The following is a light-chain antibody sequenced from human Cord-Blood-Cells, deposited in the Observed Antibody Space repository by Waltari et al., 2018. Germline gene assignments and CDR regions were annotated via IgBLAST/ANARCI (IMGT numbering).Light chain of an antibody. V-gene: IGKV3-20*01. CDR3: QQYGSSPRS. J-gene: IGKJ2*03. CDR2: GAS. CDR1: QSVTSSY. Sequence: IVLTQSRGTLSLSPGERATLSCSASQSVTSSYLAWYQQKPGQAPRLLIYGASSRATGIPDRFSGSGSGTDFTLTISRLEPEDFAVYYCQQYGSSPRSFGQGTKLEIK.